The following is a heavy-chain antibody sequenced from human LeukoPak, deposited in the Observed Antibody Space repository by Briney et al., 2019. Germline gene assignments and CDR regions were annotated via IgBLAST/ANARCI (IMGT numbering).Heavy chain of an antibody. V-gene: IGHV3-43*01. J-gene: IGHJ4*02. CDR2: ISWDGDST. D-gene: IGHD2-15*01. CDR1: GFTFSSYT. CDR3: AKDIGVGSCNGCLFDY. Sequence: GGSLRLSYAASGFTFSSYTMHWVRQAPGKGLEWVSLISWDGDSTYYADSVKGRFTISRDNSKNSLYLQMNSLRTEDTALYYCAKDIGVGSCNGCLFDYWGQGTLVTVSS.